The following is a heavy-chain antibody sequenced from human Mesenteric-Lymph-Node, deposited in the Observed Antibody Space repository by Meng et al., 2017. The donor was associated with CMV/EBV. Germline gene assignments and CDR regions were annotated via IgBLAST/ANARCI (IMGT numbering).Heavy chain of an antibody. V-gene: IGHV3-13*01. CDR1: GFTFSSYD. CDR2: IDTAADT. D-gene: IGHD3-16*01. CDR3: ARDGGLGAFDI. Sequence: GGSLRLSCAASGFTFSSYDIHWVRQATGKGLEWVSGIDTAADTYYADSVKGRFIISREHAKNSLYLQMNSLRAGDTAVYYCARDGGLGAFDIWGQGTMVTVSS. J-gene: IGHJ3*02.